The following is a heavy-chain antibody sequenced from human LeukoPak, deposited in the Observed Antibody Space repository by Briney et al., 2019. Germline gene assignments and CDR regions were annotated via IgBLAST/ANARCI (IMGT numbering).Heavy chain of an antibody. V-gene: IGHV3-15*07. CDR2: IKSKAVGGTI. D-gene: IGHD2-21*02. Sequence: GGSLRLSCAAPGFTFSNAWMNWVRQAPGKGLEWVGRIKSKAVGGTINYAAPVKGRFTISRDDSKNTVYLQMGSLKKEDTAVYYCSTCGGDCYYNYWGQGALVTVSS. CDR3: STCGGDCYYNY. CDR1: GFTFSNAW. J-gene: IGHJ4*02.